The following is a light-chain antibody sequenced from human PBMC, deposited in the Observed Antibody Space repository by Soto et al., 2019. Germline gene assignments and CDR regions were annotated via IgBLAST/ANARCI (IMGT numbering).Light chain of an antibody. CDR2: ASS. V-gene: IGKV1-39*01. Sequence: DIQMTQSPSSLSASVGDKVTITCRASQTIGDHLNWYQQKPRKAPSLLIYASSILQSGVPSRFSGSGSGTDFTLTISSLHPEDFAIYTCQQSSKTELTFGPGPTVDI. CDR3: QQSSKTELT. CDR1: QTIGDH. J-gene: IGKJ3*01.